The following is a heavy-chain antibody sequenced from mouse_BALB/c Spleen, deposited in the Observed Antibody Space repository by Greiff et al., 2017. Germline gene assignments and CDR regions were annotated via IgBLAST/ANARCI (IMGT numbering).Heavy chain of an antibody. Sequence: EVKLMESGGGLVKPGGYLKLSCAASGFTFSSYAMSWVRQTPEKRLEWVASISSGGSTYYPDSVKGRFTISRDNARNILYLQMSSLRSEDTAMYYCARGDWNMDYWGQGTSVTVSS. CDR1: GFTFSSYA. CDR2: ISSGGST. J-gene: IGHJ4*01. CDR3: ARGDWNMDY. V-gene: IGHV5-6-5*01.